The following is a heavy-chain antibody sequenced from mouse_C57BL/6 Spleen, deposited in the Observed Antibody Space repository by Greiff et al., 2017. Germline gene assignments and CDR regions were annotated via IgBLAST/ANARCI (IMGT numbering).Heavy chain of an antibody. D-gene: IGHD1-1*01. Sequence: DVHLVESEGGLVQPGSSMKLSCTASGFTFSDYYMAWVRQVPEKGLEWVANINYDGSSTYYLDSLKSRFIISRDNAKNILYLQMSSLKSEDTATYYCARDGSSYGYYAMDYWGQGTSVTVSS. J-gene: IGHJ4*01. V-gene: IGHV5-16*01. CDR2: INYDGSST. CDR1: GFTFSDYY. CDR3: ARDGSSYGYYAMDY.